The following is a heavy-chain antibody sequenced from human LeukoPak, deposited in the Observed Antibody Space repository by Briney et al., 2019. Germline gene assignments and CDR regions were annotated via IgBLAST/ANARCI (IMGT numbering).Heavy chain of an antibody. V-gene: IGHV4-34*01. J-gene: IGHJ2*01. Sequence: SETLSLTCAVYGGSFSGYYWSWIRQPPGKGLEWIGEINHSGSTNYNPSLKSRVTISVDTSKNQFSLKLSSVTAADTAVYYCARLLDYGDYLPLGYFDLWGRGTLVTVSS. CDR1: GGSFSGYY. CDR2: INHSGST. D-gene: IGHD4-17*01. CDR3: ARLLDYGDYLPLGYFDL.